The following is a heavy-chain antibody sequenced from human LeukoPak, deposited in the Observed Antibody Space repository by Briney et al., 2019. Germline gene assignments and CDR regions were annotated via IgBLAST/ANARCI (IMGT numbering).Heavy chain of an antibody. V-gene: IGHV4-34*01. CDR2: INHSGST. CDR3: ARGPVAYCYYYGMDV. J-gene: IGHJ6*02. Sequence: SETLSLTCAVYGGSFSGYYWSWIRQPPGKGLEWIGEINHSGSTNYNPSLKSRVTISVDTSKNQFSLKLSSVTAADTAVYYCARGPVAYCYYYGMDVWGQGTTVTVSS. D-gene: IGHD2-15*01. CDR1: GGSFSGYY.